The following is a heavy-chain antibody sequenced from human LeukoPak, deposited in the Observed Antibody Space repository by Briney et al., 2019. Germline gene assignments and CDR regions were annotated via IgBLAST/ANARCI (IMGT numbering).Heavy chain of an antibody. D-gene: IGHD6-19*01. V-gene: IGHV4-38-2*02. CDR1: GYSISSGYY. Sequence: SETLSLTCTVSGYSISSGYYWGWIRQPPGKGLEWIGSIYRSGSTYYNPSLKSRVTISVDTSKNQFSLKLSSVTAADTAVYYCARDWGYSSGWYGYWGQGTLVTVSS. J-gene: IGHJ4*02. CDR3: ARDWGYSSGWYGY. CDR2: IYRSGST.